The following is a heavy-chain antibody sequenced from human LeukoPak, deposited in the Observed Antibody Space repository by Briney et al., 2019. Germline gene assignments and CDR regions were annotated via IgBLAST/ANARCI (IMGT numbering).Heavy chain of an antibody. Sequence: GRSLRLSCAASGFTFSSYGVHWVRQAPGKGLEWVAVIWYDGSNKYYADSVKGRFTISRDNSKNTLYLQMNSLRAEDTAVYYCARVYGSGSFPRHFDYWGQGTLVTVSS. CDR1: GFTFSSYG. D-gene: IGHD3-10*01. J-gene: IGHJ4*02. CDR2: IWYDGSNK. V-gene: IGHV3-33*01. CDR3: ARVYGSGSFPRHFDY.